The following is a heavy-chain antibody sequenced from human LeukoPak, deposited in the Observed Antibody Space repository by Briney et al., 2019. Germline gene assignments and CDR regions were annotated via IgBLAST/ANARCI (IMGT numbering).Heavy chain of an antibody. CDR3: ARGQFTYDYYYYGMDV. V-gene: IGHV3-74*01. J-gene: IGHJ6*02. D-gene: IGHD6-19*01. CDR2: INSDGSNT. Sequence: PGGSLRLSCAASGFTFSNYWMHWVRQAPGKGLAGVSRINSDGSNTIYADSVKGRFTISRDNAKNTVYLQMNSLRAEDTAVYYCARGQFTYDYYYYGMDVWGQGTTVTVSS. CDR1: GFTFSNYW.